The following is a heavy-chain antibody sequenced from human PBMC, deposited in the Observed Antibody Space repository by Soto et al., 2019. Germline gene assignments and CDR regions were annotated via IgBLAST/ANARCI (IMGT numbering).Heavy chain of an antibody. J-gene: IGHJ5*02. D-gene: IGHD3-10*01. CDR2: INSDGTTT. CDR3: SRDAWGGP. CDR1: GFNFDDYY. V-gene: IGHV3-11*01. Sequence: QVQLMQSGGGLVKPGGPLRLSCAASGFNFDDYYMSWIRQAPGKGLEWVADINSDGTTTHYADSVKGRFTISRDNAKKSVYLQMISLRVDDTAVYYCSRDAWGGPSGQGTMVTVSS.